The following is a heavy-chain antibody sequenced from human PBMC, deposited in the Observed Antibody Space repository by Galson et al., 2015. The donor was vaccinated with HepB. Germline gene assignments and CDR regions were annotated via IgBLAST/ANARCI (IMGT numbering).Heavy chain of an antibody. V-gene: IGHV3-30*03. CDR2: ISYDGSNK. CDR1: GFTFSSYG. D-gene: IGHD3-9*01. J-gene: IGHJ3*02. CDR3: ASLALLLRYFDWLLRDAFDI. Sequence: SLRLSCAASGFTFSSYGMHWVRQAPGKGLEWVAVISYDGSNKYYADSVKGRFTISRDNSKNTLYLQMNSLRAEDTAVYYCASLALLLRYFDWLLRDAFDIWGQGTMVTVSS.